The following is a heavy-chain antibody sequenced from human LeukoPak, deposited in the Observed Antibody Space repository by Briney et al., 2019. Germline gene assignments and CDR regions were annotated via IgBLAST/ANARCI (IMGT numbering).Heavy chain of an antibody. V-gene: IGHV3-74*01. J-gene: IGHJ5*02. CDR2: IKSDGSTT. Sequence: GGSLRLSCAASGFTFSSYWMHWFRQAPVKGLVWVSRIKSDGSTTTYADSVKGRFTISRDTSKNTLYLQMNSLRAEDTAVYFCAKGVAVADTWYWFDPWGQGTLVTVSS. D-gene: IGHD6-19*01. CDR3: AKGVAVADTWYWFDP. CDR1: GFTFSSYW.